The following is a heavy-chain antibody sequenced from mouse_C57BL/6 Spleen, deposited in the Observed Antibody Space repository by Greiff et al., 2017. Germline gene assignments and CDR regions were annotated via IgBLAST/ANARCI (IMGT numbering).Heavy chain of an antibody. CDR3: ARWTTVRYFDV. CDR2: ISSGSSTI. J-gene: IGHJ1*03. Sequence: VQLKESGGGLVKPGGSLKLSCAASGFTFSDYGMHWVRQAPEKGLEWVAYISSGSSTIYYADTVKGRFTISRDNAKNTLFLQMTSLRSEDTAMYYCARWTTVRYFDVWGTGTTVTVSS. CDR1: GFTFSDYG. V-gene: IGHV5-17*01. D-gene: IGHD1-1*01.